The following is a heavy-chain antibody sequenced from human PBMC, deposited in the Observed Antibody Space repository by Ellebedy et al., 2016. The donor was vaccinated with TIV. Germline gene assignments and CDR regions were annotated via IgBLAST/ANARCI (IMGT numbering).Heavy chain of an antibody. CDR2: ISGSGGST. CDR3: AKGNSCDCSGGSCYFDY. CDR1: GFTFSSYA. J-gene: IGHJ4*02. D-gene: IGHD2-15*01. V-gene: IGHV3-23*01. Sequence: GGSLRLXCAASGFTFSSYAMSWFRQAPGKGLEWASAISGSGGSTYYADSVKGRFTISRDNSKNTLYLQMNSLRAEDTAVYYCAKGNSCDCSGGSCYFDYWGQGTLVTVSS.